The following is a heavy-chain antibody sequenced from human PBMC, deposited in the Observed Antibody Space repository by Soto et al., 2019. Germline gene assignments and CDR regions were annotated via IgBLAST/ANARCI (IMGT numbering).Heavy chain of an antibody. CDR2: IYWDDDK. CDR1: GFSLSTSGVG. J-gene: IGHJ4*02. Sequence: QITLKESGPTLVKPTQTLTLTCTFSGFSLSTSGVGVGWIRQPPGKALEWLALIYWDDDKRYSPSLKSRLTITKDTSKNQVVLTMTNIDPVDTATYYCAHSTTVTPLDYWGQGTLVTVSS. V-gene: IGHV2-5*02. CDR3: AHSTTVTPLDY. D-gene: IGHD4-17*01.